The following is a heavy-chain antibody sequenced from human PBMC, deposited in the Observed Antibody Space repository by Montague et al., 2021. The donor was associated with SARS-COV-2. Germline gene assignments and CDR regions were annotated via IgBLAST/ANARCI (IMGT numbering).Heavy chain of an antibody. Sequence: TLSLTCSVTGVSISSGNYWGWIRQPPGKVLEWLALIDRGDDNYYSTPLKTRITISKDTSKNRLVLTMTNMAAVDTATYFCARIASSGGFGRGEYYFDYWGQGTLVTVSS. V-gene: IGHV2-70*01. CDR3: ARIASSGGFGRGEYYFDY. J-gene: IGHJ4*02. D-gene: IGHD6-19*01. CDR1: GVSISSGNY. CDR2: IDRGDDN.